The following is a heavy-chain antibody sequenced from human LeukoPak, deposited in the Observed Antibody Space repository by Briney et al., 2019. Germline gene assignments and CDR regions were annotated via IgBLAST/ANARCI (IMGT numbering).Heavy chain of an antibody. J-gene: IGHJ4*02. D-gene: IGHD5-12*01. CDR1: GGSLRSSYYY. Sequence: SETLSLTCTVSGGSLRSSYYYWGWIRQPPGKGLEWIGSIYDSGSTYYNPSLKSRVTISVDRSKNQFSLKLSSVTAADTAVYYCARGYSGYESYFDYWGQGTLVTVSS. CDR2: IYDSGST. V-gene: IGHV4-39*07. CDR3: ARGYSGYESYFDY.